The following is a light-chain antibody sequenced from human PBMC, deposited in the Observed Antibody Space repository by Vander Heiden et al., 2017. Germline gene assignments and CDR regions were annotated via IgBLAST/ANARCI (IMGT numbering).Light chain of an antibody. CDR2: GNS. V-gene: IGLV1-40*01. J-gene: IGLJ2*01. CDR3: QSYDTSLSGHVV. Sequence: QSVLTQPPSVSGAPGQRVTISCTGSSSNIGAGYDVHWYQQLPGTAPNLLIYGNSNRPSGVPDRFSCSKSGTSASLAITGLQAEDEADYYCQSYDTSLSGHVVFGGGTKLTVL. CDR1: SSNIGAGYD.